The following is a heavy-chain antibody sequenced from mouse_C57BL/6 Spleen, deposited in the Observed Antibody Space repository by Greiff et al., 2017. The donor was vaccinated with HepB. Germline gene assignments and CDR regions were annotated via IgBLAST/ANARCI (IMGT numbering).Heavy chain of an antibody. CDR1: GFTFSSYG. J-gene: IGHJ2*01. V-gene: IGHV5-6*01. CDR3: ARLGSNYFDY. D-gene: IGHD1-1*01. CDR2: ISSGGSYT. Sequence: EVMLVESGGDLVKPGGSLKLSCAASGFTFSSYGMSWVRQTPDKRLEWVATISSGGSYTYYPDSVKGRVTISRDKAKNTLYLQMSSLKSEDTAMYYCARLGSNYFDYWGQGTTLTVSS.